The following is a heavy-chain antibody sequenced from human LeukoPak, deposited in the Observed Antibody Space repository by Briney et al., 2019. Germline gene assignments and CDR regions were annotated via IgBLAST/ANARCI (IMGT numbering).Heavy chain of an antibody. Sequence: SETLSLTCTVSSGSINNYYWSWIRQPPGKRLEWIGFVNYSGSTNYKSSLKSRATISVDTSKNQFSLKLSSVTAADTAVYYCAREYSSSSGRRAFDIWGQGTMVTVSS. D-gene: IGHD6-6*01. CDR3: AREYSSSSGRRAFDI. V-gene: IGHV4-59*01. J-gene: IGHJ3*02. CDR1: SGSINNYY. CDR2: VNYSGST.